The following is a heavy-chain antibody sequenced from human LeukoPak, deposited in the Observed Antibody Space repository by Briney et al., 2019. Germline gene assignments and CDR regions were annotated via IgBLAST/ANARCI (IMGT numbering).Heavy chain of an antibody. J-gene: IGHJ1*01. V-gene: IGHV4-59*01. CDR1: GCSISNYY. Sequence: SETLSLTCTVSGCSISNYYWSWVRQPPGKGLEWIGYIYSSGSTSYNPSLKSRVTMSVVTSKNQLSLNLNSVTAADTAVSHCARGYSRDWGLQYFQHWGQGTLVTVSS. CDR2: IYSSGST. D-gene: IGHD6-19*01. CDR3: ARGYSRDWGLQYFQH.